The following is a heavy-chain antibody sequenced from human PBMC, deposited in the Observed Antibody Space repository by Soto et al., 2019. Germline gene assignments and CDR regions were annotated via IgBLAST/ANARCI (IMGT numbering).Heavy chain of an antibody. CDR3: ARTSAAGKYYYGMYV. CDR1: GYSFTSCL. CDR2: IYPGDSDT. D-gene: IGHD6-13*01. V-gene: IGHV5-51*01. Sequence: PGESLKISCKGSGYSFTSCLIGWVRQMPGKGLEWMGIIYPGDSDTRYSPSFQGQVTISADKSISTAYLQWSSLKASDTAMYYCARTSAAGKYYYGMYVWGKGTTVTVPS. J-gene: IGHJ6*04.